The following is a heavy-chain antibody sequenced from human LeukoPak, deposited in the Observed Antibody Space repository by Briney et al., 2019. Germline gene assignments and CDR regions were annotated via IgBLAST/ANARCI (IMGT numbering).Heavy chain of an antibody. J-gene: IGHJ4*02. V-gene: IGHV3-15*01. Sequence: GGSLRLSCAASGFTFSNAWLNWVRQAPGKGLEWVGHIKSKTDGGTTDYAAPVKGRFTISRDDSKNTLFLQMNSLKTEDTAVYYCTLPWGSGSYYDYWGQGTLVTISS. CDR1: GFTFSNAW. D-gene: IGHD3-10*01. CDR2: IKSKTDGGTT. CDR3: TLPWGSGSYYDY.